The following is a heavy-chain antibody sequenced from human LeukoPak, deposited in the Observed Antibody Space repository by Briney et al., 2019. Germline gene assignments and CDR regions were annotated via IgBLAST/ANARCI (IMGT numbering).Heavy chain of an antibody. V-gene: IGHV3-66*01. CDR1: GFTVSSNY. Sequence: GGSLRLSCAASGFTVSSNYMSWVRQAPGKGLEWVSVIYGGGGTYYADSVKGRFTISRDNSKNTLYLQMNSLRAEDTAVYYCARGDWGSHNYFDYWGQGTLVTVSS. J-gene: IGHJ4*02. CDR2: IYGGGGT. CDR3: ARGDWGSHNYFDY. D-gene: IGHD3-16*01.